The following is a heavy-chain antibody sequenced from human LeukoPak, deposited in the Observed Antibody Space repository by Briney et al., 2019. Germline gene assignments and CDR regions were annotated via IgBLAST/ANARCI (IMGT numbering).Heavy chain of an antibody. CDR3: ARVLEGYCTWPGVCGAFDI. V-gene: IGHV4-59*01. Sequence: PSETLSLTCTVSGGSISSYYWSWIRQPPGKGLEWIGYIYYSGSTNYNPSLKSRVTISVDTSKNQFSLKLSSVTAADTAVYYCARVLEGYCTWPGVCGAFDIWGQGTMVTVSS. CDR1: GGSISSYY. D-gene: IGHD2-8*01. CDR2: IYYSGST. J-gene: IGHJ3*02.